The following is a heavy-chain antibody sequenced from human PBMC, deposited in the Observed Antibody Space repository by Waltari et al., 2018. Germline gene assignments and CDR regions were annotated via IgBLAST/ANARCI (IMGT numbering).Heavy chain of an antibody. Sequence: QVQLVQSGAEVLRPGASVKVSCQASGYTFINYEINWLRQAAGQGLEWMGWVKPNRGDKDYAQKFQGRITMTWDTSISTAYREMSNLRSDDTAVIYCARGRDVFANFDYNWFDPWGQGTLVTVSS. D-gene: IGHD2-21*01. CDR2: VKPNRGDK. V-gene: IGHV1-8*02. J-gene: IGHJ5*02. CDR3: ARGRDVFANFDYNWFDP. CDR1: GYTFINYE.